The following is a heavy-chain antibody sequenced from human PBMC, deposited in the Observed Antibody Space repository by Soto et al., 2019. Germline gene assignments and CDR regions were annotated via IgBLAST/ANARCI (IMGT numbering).Heavy chain of an antibody. J-gene: IGHJ4*02. V-gene: IGHV3-30-3*01. Sequence: QVQLVESGGGVVQPGRSLRLSCAASGFTFSRYAMHWVRQAPGKGLEWVAVISYDGSNKYYADSVKGRFTISRDNSKNTLYLQMNSLRAEDTAVYYCARAGWAMVRTPFDYWGQGTLVTVSS. CDR3: ARAGWAMVRTPFDY. D-gene: IGHD5-18*01. CDR1: GFTFSRYA. CDR2: ISYDGSNK.